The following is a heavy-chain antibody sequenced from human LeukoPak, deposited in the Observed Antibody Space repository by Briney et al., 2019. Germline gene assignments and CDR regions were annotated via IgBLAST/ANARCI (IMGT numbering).Heavy chain of an antibody. CDR3: ARPGDWGSEDY. Sequence: SETLSLTCTVSGGSISNSYYYWGWIRQSPGKGLEWIATIYYSGSAFFNPSLKSRVTISIDTSKNQFSLRLSSVTAADTAVYYCARPGDWGSEDYWGQGTLVTVSS. CDR1: GGSISNSYYY. J-gene: IGHJ4*02. V-gene: IGHV4-39*01. CDR2: IYYSGSA. D-gene: IGHD7-27*01.